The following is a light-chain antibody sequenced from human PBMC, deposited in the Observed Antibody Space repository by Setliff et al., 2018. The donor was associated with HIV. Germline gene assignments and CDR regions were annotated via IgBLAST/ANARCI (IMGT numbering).Light chain of an antibody. CDR1: NIGSKS. CDR3: QVWDSSSDHYV. Sequence: ELTQPPSVSVAPGKTARITCGGNNIGSKSVHWHQQKPGQAPVLVIYYDSDRPSGIPERFSGSNSGNTATLTISRVEAGDEADYYCQVWDSSSDHYVFGTGTRAPS. V-gene: IGLV3-21*04. CDR2: YDS. J-gene: IGLJ1*01.